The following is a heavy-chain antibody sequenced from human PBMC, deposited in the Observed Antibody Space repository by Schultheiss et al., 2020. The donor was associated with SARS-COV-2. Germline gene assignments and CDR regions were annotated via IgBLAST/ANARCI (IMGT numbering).Heavy chain of an antibody. CDR2: IYYSGST. J-gene: IGHJ6*02. CDR3: ARDNGFYAMDV. Sequence: SETLSLTCTVFSGSVSSRSYYWGWIRQPPGKGLERIGYIYYSGSTNYNPSLKSRVTISVDTSKNQFSLKLSSVTAADTAVYYCARDNGFYAMDVWGQGTTVTVSS. CDR1: SGSVSSRSYY. D-gene: IGHD6-25*01. V-gene: IGHV4-61*01.